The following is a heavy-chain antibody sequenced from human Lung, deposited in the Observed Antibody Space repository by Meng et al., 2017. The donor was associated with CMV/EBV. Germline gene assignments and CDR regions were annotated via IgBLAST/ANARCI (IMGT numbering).Heavy chain of an antibody. J-gene: IGHJ6*02. V-gene: IGHV3-48*03. D-gene: IGHD4-11*01. CDR3: ARDRTVTTSLYYYYYGMDV. Sequence: GESLKISCAASGFTFSSYEMNWVRQAPGKGLEWVSYISSSGSTIYYADSVKGRFTISRDNAKNSLYLQMNSLRAEDTAVYYCARDRTVTTSLYYYYYGMDVXGQGXTVTVSS. CDR1: GFTFSSYE. CDR2: ISSSGSTI.